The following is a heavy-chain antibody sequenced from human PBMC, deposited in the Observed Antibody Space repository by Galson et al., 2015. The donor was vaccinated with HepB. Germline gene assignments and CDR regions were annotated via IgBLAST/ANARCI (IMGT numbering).Heavy chain of an antibody. Sequence: QSGAEVKKPGESLRISCKGSGYSFTSYWISWVRQMPGKGLEWMGRIDPSDSYTNYSPSFQGHVTISADKSISTAYPQWSSLKASDTAMYYCARVATIAGKTYWAGNPFPDDYDRRYYFDYWGQGTLVTVSS. CDR2: IDPSDSYT. CDR1: GYSFTSYW. J-gene: IGHJ4*02. V-gene: IGHV5-10-1*01. D-gene: IGHD5-12*01. CDR3: ARVATIAGKTYWAGNPFPDDYDRRYYFDY.